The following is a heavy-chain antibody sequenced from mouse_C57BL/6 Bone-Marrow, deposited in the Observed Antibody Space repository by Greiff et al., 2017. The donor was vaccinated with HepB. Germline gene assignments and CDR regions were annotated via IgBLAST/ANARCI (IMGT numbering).Heavy chain of an antibody. D-gene: IGHD1-1*01. Sequence: VQLQQSGAELVKPGASVKLSCKASGYTFTSYWMQWVKQRPGQGLEWIGEIDPSDSYTNYNQKFKGKATLTVDTSSSTAYMQLSSLTSEDSAVYYCARRLGSRGYWGQGTTLTVSS. J-gene: IGHJ2*01. CDR2: IDPSDSYT. V-gene: IGHV1-50*01. CDR1: GYTFTSYW. CDR3: ARRLGSRGY.